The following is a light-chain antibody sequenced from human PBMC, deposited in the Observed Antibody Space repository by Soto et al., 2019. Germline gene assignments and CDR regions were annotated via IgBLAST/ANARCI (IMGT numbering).Light chain of an antibody. CDR3: QQRSNWAWYT. Sequence: EIVLTQSPATLSLSPGERATLSCRASQSVSSYLAWYQQKPGQAPRLLIYDASNRATGIPARFSGSGSGTDFTLTISSLEPEDFAVYYCQQRSNWAWYTFGQGTKLEIK. CDR1: QSVSSY. V-gene: IGKV3-11*01. CDR2: DAS. J-gene: IGKJ2*01.